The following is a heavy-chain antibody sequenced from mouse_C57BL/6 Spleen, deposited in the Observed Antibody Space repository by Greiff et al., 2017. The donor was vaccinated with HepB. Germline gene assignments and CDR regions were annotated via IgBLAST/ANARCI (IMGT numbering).Heavy chain of an antibody. V-gene: IGHV1-76*01. Sequence: QVQLKESGAELVRPGASVKLSCKASGYTFTDYYINWVKQRPGQGLEWIARIYPGSGNTYYNEKFKGKATLTAEKSSSTAYMQLSSLTSEDSAVYVCARCDYYGKAFDYWGQGTTLTVSS. CDR3: ARCDYYGKAFDY. CDR2: IYPGSGNT. CDR1: GYTFTDYY. D-gene: IGHD1-1*01. J-gene: IGHJ2*01.